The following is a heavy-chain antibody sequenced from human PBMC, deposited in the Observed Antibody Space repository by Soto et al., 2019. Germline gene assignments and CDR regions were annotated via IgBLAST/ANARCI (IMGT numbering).Heavy chain of an antibody. CDR3: AIGIATGHLDP. Sequence: QVQLVQSGAEVKKPGASVKISCKASGYTFTRYTMNWVRQAPGQRLEWMGWINPDNGNTKSSQKFQDRVIITRDTSASTAYMDLSSLRSEDTAVYYCAIGIATGHLDPWGQGTLVTVSS. V-gene: IGHV1-3*01. CDR2: INPDNGNT. CDR1: GYTFTRYT. J-gene: IGHJ5*02. D-gene: IGHD2-15*01.